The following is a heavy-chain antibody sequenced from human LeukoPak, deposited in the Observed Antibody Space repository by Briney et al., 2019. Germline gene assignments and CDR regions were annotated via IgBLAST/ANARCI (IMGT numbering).Heavy chain of an antibody. Sequence: HPGGSLRLSCAASGFTFSSYGMHSVRQAPGKGLEWVAFIGYDGSNKYYANAVKGRFTISRDNSKNTLYLQMNSLRAEDTAVYYCAKDLTTQPPIAFDIWGQGTMVTVSS. CDR1: GFTFSSYG. CDR2: IGYDGSNK. CDR3: AKDLTTQPPIAFDI. V-gene: IGHV3-30*02. J-gene: IGHJ3*02. D-gene: IGHD4-17*01.